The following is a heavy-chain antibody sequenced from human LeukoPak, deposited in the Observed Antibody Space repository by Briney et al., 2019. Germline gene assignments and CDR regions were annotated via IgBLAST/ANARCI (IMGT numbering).Heavy chain of an antibody. Sequence: GGSLRLSCAASGFTFSSYWMTWVRQAPGKGLEWVANIKQDGSENYYVDSVKGRFTISRDSAKNSLYLQMNSLRAEDTAVYYCARWTFGLYFDYWGQGTLVTVSS. CDR3: ARWTFGLYFDY. CDR2: IKQDGSEN. D-gene: IGHD3-16*01. J-gene: IGHJ4*02. V-gene: IGHV3-7*05. CDR1: GFTFSSYW.